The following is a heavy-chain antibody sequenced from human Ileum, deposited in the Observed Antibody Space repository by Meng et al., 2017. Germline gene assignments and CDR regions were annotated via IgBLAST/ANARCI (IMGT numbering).Heavy chain of an antibody. Sequence: QVQLQESGPGLLKPSQTLSLTSTVSGGTLSSAGYYWSWIRQCPGTGLEWVGFIFYTGTTYYNPSVESRVTISVDTSKTPYNLKMNSVTAADTAVYYCARDVMGIRDGAVEDYWGQGTLVTVSS. J-gene: IGHJ4*02. CDR1: GGTLSSAGYY. CDR2: IFYTGTT. CDR3: ARDVMGIRDGAVEDY. D-gene: IGHD5-24*01. V-gene: IGHV4-31*03.